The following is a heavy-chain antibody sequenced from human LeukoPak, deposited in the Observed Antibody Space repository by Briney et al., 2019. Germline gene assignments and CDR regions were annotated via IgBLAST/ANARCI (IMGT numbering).Heavy chain of an antibody. V-gene: IGHV3-21*01. Sequence: GGSLRLSCAASGFTFSSYSMNWVRQAPGKGLEWVSSISSSSSYIYYADSVKGRFTISRDNAKNSLYLQMNSLRAEDTAVYYCASYLLRSLEWQRDYWGQGTLVTVSS. CDR1: GFTFSSYS. J-gene: IGHJ4*02. CDR3: ASYLLRSLEWQRDY. CDR2: ISSSSSYI. D-gene: IGHD3-3*01.